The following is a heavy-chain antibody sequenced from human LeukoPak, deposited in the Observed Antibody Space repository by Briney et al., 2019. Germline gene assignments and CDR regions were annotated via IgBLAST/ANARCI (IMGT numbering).Heavy chain of an antibody. Sequence: SETLSLTCAVYGGSFSGYYWSWIRQPPGKGLEWIGEINHSGSTNYNPSLKSRVTISVDKSKNQFSLRLSSVTAADTAVYYCARNPFEYWGQGTLVTVSS. CDR1: GGSFSGYY. CDR2: INHSGST. V-gene: IGHV4-34*01. J-gene: IGHJ4*02. CDR3: ARNPFEY.